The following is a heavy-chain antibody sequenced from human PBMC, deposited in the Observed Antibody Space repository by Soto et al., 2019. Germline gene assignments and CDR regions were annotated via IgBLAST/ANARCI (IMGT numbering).Heavy chain of an antibody. V-gene: IGHV3-33*01. CDR2: IWHAGRTK. D-gene: IGHD6-13*01. Sequence: QVQLVESGGGVVQPGRSLRLSCVASGFTFSNYGMHWVRQAPGKGLEWVAVIWHAGRTKYYADSVKGRFTISRDNSKNTLYLQMNSLRAEDGGVYYCVSQLYNSNTWEAPENWGQGTLVTVSS. CDR1: GFTFSNYG. J-gene: IGHJ4*02. CDR3: VSQLYNSNTWEAPEN.